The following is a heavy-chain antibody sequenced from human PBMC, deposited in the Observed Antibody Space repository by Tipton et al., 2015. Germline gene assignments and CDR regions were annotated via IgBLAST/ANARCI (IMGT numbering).Heavy chain of an antibody. CDR3: ARDQSVGGPSYGTAYGVDV. D-gene: IGHD3-16*01. CDR2: INPSGGST. Sequence: QLVQSGAEVKKPGASVKVSCKASGYSFTTFYIHWVRQAPGQGLEWMGIINPSGGSTSTAQKFRDRVTMTRDTSTSTVYMELRGLRSEDTAVYYCARDQSVGGPSYGTAYGVDVWGQGTTVTVSS. V-gene: IGHV1-46*01. J-gene: IGHJ6*02. CDR1: GYSFTTFY.